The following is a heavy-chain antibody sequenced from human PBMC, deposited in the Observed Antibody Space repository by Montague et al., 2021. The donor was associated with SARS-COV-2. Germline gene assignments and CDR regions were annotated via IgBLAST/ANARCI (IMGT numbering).Heavy chain of an antibody. V-gene: IGHV2-70*11. Sequence: PALVKPTQTLTLTCTFSGFSLSTSGMCVSWIRQPPGKALEWLARIDWDDDKYYSTSLKTRLTISKHTSKNQVVLTMTNMDPVDTATYYCARTHYDILPGYYYDMDVWGQGTTVTVSS. CDR1: GFSLSTSGMC. CDR2: IDWDDDK. CDR3: ARTHYDILPGYYYDMDV. D-gene: IGHD3-9*01. J-gene: IGHJ6*02.